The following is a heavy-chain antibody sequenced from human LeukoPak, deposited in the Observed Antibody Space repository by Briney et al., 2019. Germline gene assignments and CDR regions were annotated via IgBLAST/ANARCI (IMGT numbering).Heavy chain of an antibody. CDR1: GASISGSGYY. CDR3: ARGEYYYGSGSYFETVPTLNWFDP. Sequence: SETLSLTCAVSGASISGSGYYWGWIRQPPGKGLEWIGYIYYSGSTNYNPSLKSRVTISVDTSKNQFSLKLSSVTAADTAVYYCARGEYYYGSGSYFETVPTLNWFDPWGQGTLVTVSS. D-gene: IGHD3-10*01. CDR2: IYYSGST. J-gene: IGHJ5*02. V-gene: IGHV4-61*08.